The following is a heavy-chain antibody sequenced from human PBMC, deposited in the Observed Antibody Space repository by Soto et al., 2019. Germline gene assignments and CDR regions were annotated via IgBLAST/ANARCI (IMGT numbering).Heavy chain of an antibody. J-gene: IGHJ6*02. CDR3: ARDMVAAPPLASYYYYYGMDV. CDR1: GFTFSSYA. CDR2: ISYDGSNK. Sequence: GGTLRLSCAASGFTFSSYAMHWVRQAPGKGLEWVAVISYDGSNKYYADSVKGRFTISRDNSKNTLYLQMNSLRAEDTAVYYCARDMVAAPPLASYYYYYGMDVWGQGTTVTVSS. V-gene: IGHV3-30-3*01. D-gene: IGHD2-15*01.